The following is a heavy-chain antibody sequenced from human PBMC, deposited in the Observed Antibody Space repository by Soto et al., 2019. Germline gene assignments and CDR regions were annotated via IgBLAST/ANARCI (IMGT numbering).Heavy chain of an antibody. V-gene: IGHV4-4*02. Sequence: QVQLQESGPGLVKPSGTLSLTCAVSGGSISSSNWWGWVREPPGTGLDWIGEIYHSGSTNYNPSLKRRVTRSVDKSKHQFSLKLSSVTAADTAVYYCARPKPSLAAAGTQGPWFDPWGQGTLVTVSS. J-gene: IGHJ5*02. CDR3: ARPKPSLAAAGTQGPWFDP. CDR1: GGSISSSNW. CDR2: IYHSGST. D-gene: IGHD6-13*01.